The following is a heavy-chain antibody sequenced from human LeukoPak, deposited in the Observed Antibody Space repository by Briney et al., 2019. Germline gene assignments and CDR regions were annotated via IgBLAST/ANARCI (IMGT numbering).Heavy chain of an antibody. J-gene: IGHJ4*02. V-gene: IGHV3-23*01. CDR1: GFTFSSYA. Sequence: GGSLRLSCAASGFTFSSYALSWVRQAPGKGLEWVSAISGSGGSTYYADSVKGRFTISRDNSKNTLYLQMNSLRAEDTAVYYCAKFRGSSSWYGGDYFDYWGQGTLVTVSS. CDR2: ISGSGGST. D-gene: IGHD6-13*01. CDR3: AKFRGSSSWYGGDYFDY.